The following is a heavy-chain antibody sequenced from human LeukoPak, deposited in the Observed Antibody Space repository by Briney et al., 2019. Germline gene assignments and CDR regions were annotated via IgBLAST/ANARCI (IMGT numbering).Heavy chain of an antibody. J-gene: IGHJ4*02. CDR3: ARDYSNCFGY. D-gene: IGHD4-4*01. CDR2: INPNNGGT. CDR1: GYTFTGYY. Sequence: ASVKVSCKASGYTFTGYYIHWVRQAPGQGLEWMGWINPNNGGTNYAQKFQGRVTMTRDTSISTAYMELSRLRSDDTAVYYCARDYSNCFGYWGQGTLVTVSS. V-gene: IGHV1-2*02.